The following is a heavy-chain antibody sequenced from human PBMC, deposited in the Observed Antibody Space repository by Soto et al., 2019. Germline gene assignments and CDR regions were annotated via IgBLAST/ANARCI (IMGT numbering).Heavy chain of an antibody. D-gene: IGHD3-10*01. CDR1: GFTFNNYA. J-gene: IGHJ4*02. V-gene: IGHV3-23*01. Sequence: EVQLLESGGGLVQPGGSLRLSCAASGFTFNNYAMTWVRQAPGKGLEWVSAISGGGDTTSYADSVKGRFTVSRDGSKNTLYLQISSLRAEDTALYYCAKGRGGSGSLTPRVDFLGQVTLVTVSS. CDR3: AKGRGGSGSLTPRVDF. CDR2: ISGGGDTT.